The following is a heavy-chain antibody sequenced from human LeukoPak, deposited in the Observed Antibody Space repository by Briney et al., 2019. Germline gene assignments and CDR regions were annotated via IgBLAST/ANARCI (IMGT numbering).Heavy chain of an antibody. V-gene: IGHV1-24*01. CDR3: ATDRWANGAFDI. D-gene: IGHD3-16*01. CDR2: FEPEDGET. Sequence: ASVKASCKVSGYTLTELSMHWVRQAPGKGLEWLGGFEPEDGETIYAQKFQGRVTMTEDTSTDTAYMELSSLRSEDTAVYYCATDRWANGAFDIWGQGTMVSVSS. J-gene: IGHJ3*02. CDR1: GYTLTELS.